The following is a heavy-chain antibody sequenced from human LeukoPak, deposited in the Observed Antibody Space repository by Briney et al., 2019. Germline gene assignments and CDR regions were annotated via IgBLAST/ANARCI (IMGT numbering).Heavy chain of an antibody. CDR1: GDTFTGYY. V-gene: IGHV1-2*02. Sequence: ASVKVSCKASGDTFTGYYMHWVRQAPGQGLEWMGWINPNSGDTNYAQKFQGRVTMTRDTSISTAYMELSRLRSDDTAVYYCARDSGYVDYWGQGTLVTVSS. D-gene: IGHD1-26*01. CDR3: ARDSGYVDY. J-gene: IGHJ4*02. CDR2: INPNSGDT.